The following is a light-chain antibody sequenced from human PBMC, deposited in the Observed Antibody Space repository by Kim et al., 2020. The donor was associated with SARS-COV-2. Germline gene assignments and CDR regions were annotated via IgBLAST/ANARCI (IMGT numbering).Light chain of an antibody. CDR3: QKYNSAPWT. CDR1: QGITNS. Sequence: GDRVTITCRASQGITNSLAWYQQKPGKVPQVLIYAASVLQSGVPSRFSGSGSGTDFTLPISSLQPEDVATYYCQKYNSAPWTFAQGTKV. CDR2: AAS. V-gene: IGKV1-27*01. J-gene: IGKJ1*01.